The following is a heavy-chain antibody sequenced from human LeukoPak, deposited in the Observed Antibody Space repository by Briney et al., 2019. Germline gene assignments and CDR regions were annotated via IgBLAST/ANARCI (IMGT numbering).Heavy chain of an antibody. D-gene: IGHD3-16*02. CDR1: GFTFSSYE. CDR2: ISSSGSTI. J-gene: IGHJ3*02. V-gene: IGHV3-48*03. CDR3: ASALRSSPGAFDI. Sequence: GGSLRLSCAASGFTFSSYEMNWVRQAPGKGLEWVSYISSSGSTIYYADSVKGRFTISRDNAKNSLYLQMNSLRAEDTAVYYCASALRSSPGAFDIWGQGTMVTVSS.